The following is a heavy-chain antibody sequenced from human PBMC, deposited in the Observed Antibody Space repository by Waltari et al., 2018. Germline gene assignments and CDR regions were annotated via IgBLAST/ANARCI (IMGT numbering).Heavy chain of an antibody. V-gene: IGHV4-59*01. J-gene: IGHJ6*03. CDR1: GGSISSYY. Sequence: QVQLQESGPGLVKPSETLSLTCPVSGGSISSYYWTWIRQPPGKGLEWIGYIYYSGSTNYNPSLKSRVTISVDTSKNQFSLKLSSVTAADTAVYYCARITIFGVVRNYYYMDVWGKGTTVTVSS. CDR3: ARITIFGVVRNYYYMDV. D-gene: IGHD3-3*01. CDR2: IYYSGST.